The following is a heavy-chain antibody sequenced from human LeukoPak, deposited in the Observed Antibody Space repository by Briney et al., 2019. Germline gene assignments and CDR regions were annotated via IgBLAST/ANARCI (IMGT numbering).Heavy chain of an antibody. V-gene: IGHV3-73*01. CDR1: GFIFSGST. CDR2: IRSKANNYAT. J-gene: IGHJ4*02. Sequence: GGSLRLSCAASGFIFSGSTMHWVRQASGKGLEWVGRIRSKANNYATAFAASVKGRFTISRDDSKNTAYLQMNSLKTEDTAVYYCTTSIAVAGGRDYFDYWGQGTLVTVSS. CDR3: TTSIAVAGGRDYFDY. D-gene: IGHD6-19*01.